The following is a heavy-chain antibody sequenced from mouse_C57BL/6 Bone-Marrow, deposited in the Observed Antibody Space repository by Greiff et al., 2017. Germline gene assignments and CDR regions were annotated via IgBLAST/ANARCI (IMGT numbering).Heavy chain of an antibody. CDR1: GYTFTDYY. V-gene: IGHV1-75*01. J-gene: IGHJ2*01. Sequence: QVQLQQSGPELVKPGASVKISCKASGYTFTDYYINWVKQRPGQGLEWIGWIFPGSGSTYYNEKFKGKATLTVDKSSSTAYMLLGSLTSEDAAVYFCARWGWLLRGGYFDYWGQGTTLTVSS. CDR3: ARWGWLLRGGYFDY. D-gene: IGHD2-3*01. CDR2: IFPGSGST.